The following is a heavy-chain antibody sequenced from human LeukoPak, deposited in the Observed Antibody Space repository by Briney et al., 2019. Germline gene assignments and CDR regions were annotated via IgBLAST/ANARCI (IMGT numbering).Heavy chain of an antibody. Sequence: GGSLRLSCAASGFTFSDYTMNWVRQAPGKGLEWVSYIDLSGSTLYYVDSVKGRFTISRDNTKNSVYLQMSSLRAEDTAVYYCARANGDYGGGNAFDIWGQGTMITVSS. V-gene: IGHV3-48*04. CDR1: GFTFSDYT. CDR2: IDLSGSTL. J-gene: IGHJ3*02. D-gene: IGHD4-17*01. CDR3: ARANGDYGGGNAFDI.